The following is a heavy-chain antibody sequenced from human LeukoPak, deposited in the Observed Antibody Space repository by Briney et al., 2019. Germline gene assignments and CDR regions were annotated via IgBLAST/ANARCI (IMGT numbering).Heavy chain of an antibody. Sequence: PSETLSLTCTVSGGSISSSSYYWSWLRQPPGKGLDWIGYIYYSGSTNYNPSLKSRVTISVYTSKNQFSLKLSSVTAADTAVYYCARHYAAGTYYYYGMDVWGQGTTVTVSS. CDR3: ARHYAAGTYYYYGMDV. D-gene: IGHD6-13*01. V-gene: IGHV4-61*05. CDR2: IYYSGST. J-gene: IGHJ6*02. CDR1: GGSISSSSYY.